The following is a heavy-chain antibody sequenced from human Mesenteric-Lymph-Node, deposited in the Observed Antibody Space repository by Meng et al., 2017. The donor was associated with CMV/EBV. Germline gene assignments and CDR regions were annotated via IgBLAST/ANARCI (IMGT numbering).Heavy chain of an antibody. J-gene: IGHJ4*02. CDR3: GRGRVSYTNSSPQGH. CDR1: GFTFSSYA. CDR2: ISYDGNII. D-gene: IGHD6-6*01. V-gene: IGHV3-30-3*01. Sequence: GESLKISCAASGFTFSSYAMHWVRQAPGKGLEGVAVISYDGNIIDYADSVTGRFIISRDNSKNTLFLQMNSLRGDDTGVYYCGRGRVSYTNSSPQGHWGQGTLVTVSS.